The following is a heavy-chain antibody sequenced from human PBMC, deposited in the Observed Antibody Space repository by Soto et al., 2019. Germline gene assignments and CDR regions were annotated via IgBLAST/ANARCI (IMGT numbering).Heavy chain of an antibody. J-gene: IGHJ6*02. D-gene: IGHD3-22*01. Sequence: SVKVSCKASGYTFSSYAISWVRQAPGQGLEWMGGIIPIFGTANYAQKFQGRVTITADESMSTAYMELSSLRSDDTAVYYCARGGSCEACLYFDSSGYYFYNYGMEVWGQGTRVT. CDR2: IIPIFGTA. V-gene: IGHV1-69*13. CDR3: ARGGSCEACLYFDSSGYYFYNYGMEV. CDR1: GYTFSSYA.